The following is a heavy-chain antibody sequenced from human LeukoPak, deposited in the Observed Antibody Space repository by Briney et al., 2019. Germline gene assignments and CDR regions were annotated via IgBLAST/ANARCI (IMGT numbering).Heavy chain of an antibody. CDR2: IYYSGST. D-gene: IGHD3-3*01. CDR3: ARDYDFWSGYSNWFDP. J-gene: IGHJ5*02. Sequence: PSETLSLTCAVYGGSFSGYYWSWIRQPPGKGLEWIGYIYYSGSTNYNPSLKSRVTISVDTSKNQFSLKLSSVTAADTAVYYCARDYDFWSGYSNWFDPWGQGTLVTVSS. V-gene: IGHV4-59*01. CDR1: GGSFSGYY.